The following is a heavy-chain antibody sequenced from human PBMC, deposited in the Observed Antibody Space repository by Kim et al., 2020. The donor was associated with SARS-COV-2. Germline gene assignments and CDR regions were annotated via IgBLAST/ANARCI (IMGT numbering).Heavy chain of an antibody. Sequence: SRVTISVDTSKIQFSLKLSSVTAADTAVYYCARGHYDTMVRGVIGRWFDPWGQGTLVTVSS. CDR3: ARGHYDTMVRGVIGRWFDP. J-gene: IGHJ5*02. V-gene: IGHV4-34*01. D-gene: IGHD3-10*01.